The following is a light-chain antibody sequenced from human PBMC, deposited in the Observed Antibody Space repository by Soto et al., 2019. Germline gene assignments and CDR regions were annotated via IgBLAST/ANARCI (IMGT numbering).Light chain of an antibody. Sequence: IVLTQSAATLSLYPGERATLSCRASQSVSSYLAWYQQKPGQAPRLLIYDASNRATGIPARFSGSGSGTDFTLTISSLEPEDFAVYYCQQRSNWPLLFTFGPGTKVDIK. J-gene: IGKJ3*01. CDR2: DAS. CDR1: QSVSSY. CDR3: QQRSNWPLLFT. V-gene: IGKV3-11*01.